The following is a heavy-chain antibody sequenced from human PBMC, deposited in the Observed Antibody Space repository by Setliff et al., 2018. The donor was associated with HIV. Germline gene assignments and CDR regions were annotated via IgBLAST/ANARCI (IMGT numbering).Heavy chain of an antibody. CDR1: GGTFSSHA. V-gene: IGHV1-69*10. Sequence: ASVKVSCKASGGTFSSHAINWVRQAPGQELEWMGGIIPIVDKTNYAQKFQGRVAITADKSTITAYMELSSLRSEDTAVYYCAREPDYGIRDAFDIWGQGTMVTVSS. CDR2: IIPIVDKT. CDR3: AREPDYGIRDAFDI. J-gene: IGHJ3*02. D-gene: IGHD4-17*01.